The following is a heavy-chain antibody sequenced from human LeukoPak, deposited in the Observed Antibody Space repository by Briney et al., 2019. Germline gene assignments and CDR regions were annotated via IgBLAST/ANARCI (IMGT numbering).Heavy chain of an antibody. V-gene: IGHV3-21*01. CDR2: ISSSSSYI. J-gene: IGHJ3*02. Sequence: GGSLRLSCAASGFTFSSYSMNWVRQAPGKGLEWVSSISSSSSYIYYADSVKGRFTISRDNAKNSLYLQMNSLRAESTVVYYGARDEAAAGMSVAFDMWGQGTMVTVSS. CDR1: GFTFSSYS. D-gene: IGHD6-13*01. CDR3: ARDEAAAGMSVAFDM.